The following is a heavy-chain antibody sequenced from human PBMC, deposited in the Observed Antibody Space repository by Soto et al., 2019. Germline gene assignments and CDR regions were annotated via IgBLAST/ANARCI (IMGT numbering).Heavy chain of an antibody. V-gene: IGHV3-30*18. J-gene: IGHJ3*02. CDR2: ISYDGSDK. Sequence: QVQLVESGGGVVQPGRSLRLSCAASGLTFNNYGIHWVRQAPGKGLEWVAVISYDGSDKYYADSVKGRFTISRDNSKDTLFLQMNSLRSEDTAVYYCAKARFDWSTSDSFDIWGQGTMVTVSS. D-gene: IGHD3-9*01. CDR3: AKARFDWSTSDSFDI. CDR1: GLTFNNYG.